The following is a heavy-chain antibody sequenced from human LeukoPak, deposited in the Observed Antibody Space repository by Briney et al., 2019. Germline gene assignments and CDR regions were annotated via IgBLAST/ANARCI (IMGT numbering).Heavy chain of an antibody. CDR2: INPSGGTT. V-gene: IGHV1-46*01. D-gene: IGHD2-2*01. J-gene: IGHJ5*02. Sequence: ASVKVSCKASGYTFTSYYMHWLRQAPGQGLEWMGIINPSGGTTTYAQKFQGRVTMTRDTSTSTVYMELSSLRSEDTAVYYCARDRCSSTSCYVEGPSDSYNWFDPWGQGTLVTVSS. CDR3: ARDRCSSTSCYVEGPSDSYNWFDP. CDR1: GYTFTSYY.